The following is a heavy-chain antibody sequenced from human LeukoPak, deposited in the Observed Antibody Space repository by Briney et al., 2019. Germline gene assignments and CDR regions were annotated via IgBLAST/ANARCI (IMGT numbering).Heavy chain of an antibody. CDR3: ARGSRGGGSYHDY. CDR2: IYYSGTT. D-gene: IGHD1-26*01. J-gene: IGHJ4*02. Sequence: SETLSLTCTVSGGSITSYYWFWIRQPPGKGLEWIGSIYYSGTTNYHPSLKSRVTISVDTSKKQFSLKLTSVTAADTAVYYCARGSRGGGSYHDYWGQGTLVTVSS. V-gene: IGHV4-59*01. CDR1: GGSITSYY.